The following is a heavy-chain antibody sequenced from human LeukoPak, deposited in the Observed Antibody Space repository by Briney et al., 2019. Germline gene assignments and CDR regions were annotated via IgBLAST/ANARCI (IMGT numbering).Heavy chain of an antibody. Sequence: SETLSLTCAVYGGSFSGYYWSWIRQPPGKGLEWIGEINHSGSTNYNPSLKSRVTISVDTSKKQFSLKLSSVTAADTAVYYCVTYYFDSSGPKKNYWGQGTLVTVSS. J-gene: IGHJ4*02. V-gene: IGHV4-34*01. CDR3: VTYYFDSSGPKKNY. CDR1: GGSFSGYY. D-gene: IGHD3-22*01. CDR2: INHSGST.